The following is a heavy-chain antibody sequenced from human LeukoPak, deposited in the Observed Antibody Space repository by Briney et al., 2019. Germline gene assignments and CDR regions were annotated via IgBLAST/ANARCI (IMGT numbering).Heavy chain of an antibody. CDR3: VRLRRNSDTSGYYYYYDY. CDR2: ISVRSNYI. Sequence: GGSLRLSCAASGYTFSSYSINWVRQAPGKGLEWVSYISVRSNYIYYADSVRGRFSISRDDARDSLYLQMNSLRAEDTAVYYCVRLRRNSDTSGYYYYYDYWGQGTLVTVFS. J-gene: IGHJ4*02. D-gene: IGHD3-22*01. CDR1: GYTFSSYS. V-gene: IGHV3-21*01.